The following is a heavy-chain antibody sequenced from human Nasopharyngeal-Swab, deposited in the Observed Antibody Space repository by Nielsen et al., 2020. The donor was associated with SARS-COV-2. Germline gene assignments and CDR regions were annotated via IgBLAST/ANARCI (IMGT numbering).Heavy chain of an antibody. CDR2: ISHNSGT. V-gene: IGHV4-59*11. CDR1: GVSITSQY. Sequence: SETLSLTCTVSGVSITSQYWSWIRQPPGQGLEWIGYISHNSGTSYNPSLKSRVTMFMDTSKTQFSLRLRSVTAAATAVYYCAKEGATGWFDPCGQGTLVTVSS. CDR3: AKEGATGWFDP. J-gene: IGHJ5*02.